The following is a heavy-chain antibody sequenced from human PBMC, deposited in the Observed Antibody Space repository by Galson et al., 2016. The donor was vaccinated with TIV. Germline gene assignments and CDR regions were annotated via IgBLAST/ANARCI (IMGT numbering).Heavy chain of an antibody. CDR2: IYESGTT. CDR3: MREGSTVTMHHYFGMDV. CDR1: GYSIKSGYF. J-gene: IGHJ6*02. D-gene: IGHD4-17*01. Sequence: SETLSLTCTVSGYSIKSGYFWGWTRQPPGKGLQWLGSIYESGTTYSHPSLKSRLTMSVDTSKNQFSLKLSSVTAADTAVYYCMREGSTVTMHHYFGMDVWGQGTSVTVSS. V-gene: IGHV4-38-2*02.